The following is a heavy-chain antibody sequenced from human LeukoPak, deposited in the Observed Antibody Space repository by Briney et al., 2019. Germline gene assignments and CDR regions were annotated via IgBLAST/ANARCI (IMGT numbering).Heavy chain of an antibody. CDR2: IYPGDSDT. V-gene: IGHV5-51*01. Sequence: GESLQISCKGSGSIFTSYWIGWVRRLPGKGREWMGIIYPGDSDTRYSPSFQGQVTISADKSISTAYLQWSSLKASDTAMYYCARLAGTINWFDPWGQGTLVTVSS. CDR1: GSIFTSYW. CDR3: ARLAGTINWFDP. J-gene: IGHJ5*02. D-gene: IGHD6-19*01.